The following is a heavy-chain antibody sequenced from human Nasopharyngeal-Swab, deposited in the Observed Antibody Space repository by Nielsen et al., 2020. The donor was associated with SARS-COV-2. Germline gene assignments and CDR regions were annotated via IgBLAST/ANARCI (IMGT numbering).Heavy chain of an antibody. CDR3: ARGRRVLWFGDHARRDPYYFDY. V-gene: IGHV4-30-2*01. CDR2: IYHSGST. Sequence: SETLSLTCAVSGGSTSSVGYSWSWIRQPPGKGLEWIGYIYHSGSTYYNPSLKSRVTISVDTSKHQFSLKLSSVTAPDTAVYHCARGRRVLWFGDHARRDPYYFDYWGQGTLVTVSS. CDR1: GGSTSSVGYS. J-gene: IGHJ4*02. D-gene: IGHD3-10*01.